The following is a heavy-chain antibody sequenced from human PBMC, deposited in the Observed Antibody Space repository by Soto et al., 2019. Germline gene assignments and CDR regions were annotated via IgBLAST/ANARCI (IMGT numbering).Heavy chain of an antibody. CDR3: ATSCSGGSCYSVGNFDY. D-gene: IGHD2-15*01. V-gene: IGHV1-46*01. CDR1: GYTFTSYY. Sequence: ASVKVSCKASGYTFTSYYMHWVRQAPGQGLEWMGIINPSGGSTSYAQKFQGRVTMTRDTSTSTVYMELSSLRSEDTAVYYCATSCSGGSCYSVGNFDYWGQGTRVTVAS. J-gene: IGHJ4*02. CDR2: INPSGGST.